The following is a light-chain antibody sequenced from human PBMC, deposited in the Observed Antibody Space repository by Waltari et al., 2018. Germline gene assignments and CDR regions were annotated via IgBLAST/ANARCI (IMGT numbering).Light chain of an antibody. CDR2: EVT. CDR3: CSYSTSGSIL. J-gene: IGLJ2*01. Sequence: QSALTQPASVSGSPGQSITISCTGTNSDVGSYDFVSWYQQHPGKVPKVMIYEVTKRPSGVSDRFSGSKSGSTASLTISGLQAEDEADYYCCSYSTSGSILFGGGSKLTVL. CDR1: NSDVGSYDF. V-gene: IGLV2-23*02.